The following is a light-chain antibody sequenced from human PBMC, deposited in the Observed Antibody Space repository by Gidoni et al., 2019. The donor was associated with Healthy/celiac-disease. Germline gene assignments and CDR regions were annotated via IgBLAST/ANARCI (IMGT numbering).Light chain of an antibody. Sequence: EIVLTQSPGTLSFSPGERATLSCRASQSVSSSYLAWYQQKPGQAPRLLIYGASSRATGIPDRFSGSGSVTYFTLTISRLEPEDFAVYYCQQYGSSPTFGGGTKVEIK. CDR3: QQYGSSPT. V-gene: IGKV3-20*01. J-gene: IGKJ4*02. CDR2: GAS. CDR1: QSVSSSY.